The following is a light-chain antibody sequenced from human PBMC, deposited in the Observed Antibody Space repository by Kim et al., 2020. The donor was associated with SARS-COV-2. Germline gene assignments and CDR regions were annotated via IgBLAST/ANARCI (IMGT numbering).Light chain of an antibody. CDR3: QSYDTRLSGSV. CDR1: SSTIGADYD. V-gene: IGLV1-40*01. J-gene: IGLJ3*02. CDR2: GDT. Sequence: QEVITSCTGDSSTIGADYDVHWYQQLPGLAPKLLIYGDTHRPSGVPERFSGSKSGTSASLAISGLLAEDEADYYCQSYDTRLSGSVFGGGTQLTVL.